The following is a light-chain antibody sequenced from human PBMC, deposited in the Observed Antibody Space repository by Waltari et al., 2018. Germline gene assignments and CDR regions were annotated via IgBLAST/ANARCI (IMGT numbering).Light chain of an antibody. J-gene: IGLJ2*01. CDR3: CSYAGSPTFVI. Sequence: QSALTQPASVSGSPGQSITLSCTGTSSDVGSYNLVSWYHQRPGKAPRLMIYGVNKRPSGVSNRFSGSKSGNTASLTISGLQAEDEADYYCCSYAGSPTFVIFGGGSKLTVL. CDR2: GVN. V-gene: IGLV2-23*02. CDR1: SSDVGSYNL.